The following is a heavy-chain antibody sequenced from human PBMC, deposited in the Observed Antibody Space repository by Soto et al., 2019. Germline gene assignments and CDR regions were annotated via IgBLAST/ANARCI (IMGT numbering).Heavy chain of an antibody. CDR2: ISGSGGST. D-gene: IGHD1-7*01. CDR3: AKVLLELRRLGSYIDY. CDR1: GFTFSRYA. J-gene: IGHJ4*02. V-gene: IGHV3-23*01. Sequence: PGGSLRLSCAASGFTFSRYAMSWVRQAPGKGLEWVSAISGSGGSTYYADSVKGRFTISRDNSKNTLYLQMNSLRAEDTAVYYCAKVLLELRRLGSYIDYWGQGTLLTVSS.